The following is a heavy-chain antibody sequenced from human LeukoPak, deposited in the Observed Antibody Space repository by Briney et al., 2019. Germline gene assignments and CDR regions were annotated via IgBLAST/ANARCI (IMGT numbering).Heavy chain of an antibody. CDR2: FDPEDGET. J-gene: IGHJ4*02. CDR1: GGTFSSYA. CDR3: ATAGLSGSYNY. Sequence: ASVKVSCKASGGTFSSYAISWVRQAPGQGLEWMGGFDPEDGETIYAQKFQGRVTMTEDTSTDTAYMELSSLRSEDTAVYYCATAGLSGSYNYWGQGTLVTVSS. V-gene: IGHV1-24*01. D-gene: IGHD1-26*01.